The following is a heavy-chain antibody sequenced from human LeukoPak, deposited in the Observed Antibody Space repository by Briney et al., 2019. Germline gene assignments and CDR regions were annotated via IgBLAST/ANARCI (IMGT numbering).Heavy chain of an antibody. J-gene: IGHJ3*02. CDR2: VSDDGGRT. D-gene: IGHD3-22*01. Sequence: QPGGSLKLSCAASGFTFVNYALSWVRQPPGKGPEWVSGVSDDGGRTYSADSVKGRFTISRDNSKNTLFLHMNNLRADDTAMYYCAKYRSRFYFDALDIWGQGTVVTVSS. CDR1: GFTFVNYA. V-gene: IGHV3-23*01. CDR3: AKYRSRFYFDALDI.